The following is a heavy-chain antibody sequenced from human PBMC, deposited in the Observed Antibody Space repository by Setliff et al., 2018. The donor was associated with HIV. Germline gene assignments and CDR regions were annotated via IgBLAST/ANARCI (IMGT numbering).Heavy chain of an antibody. CDR3: ARDWNHYFYYMDV. D-gene: IGHD1-1*01. CDR1: GYSISTAYY. V-gene: IGHV4-38-2*02. Sequence: PSETLSLTCAVSGYSISTAYYWGWIRQPPGKGLEWIGSVYHSGTTYYSPPLESRVTISVDESKNQFSLKLSSVTAADTAVYYCARDWNHYFYYMDVWGKGTTVTVSS. CDR2: VYHSGTT. J-gene: IGHJ6*03.